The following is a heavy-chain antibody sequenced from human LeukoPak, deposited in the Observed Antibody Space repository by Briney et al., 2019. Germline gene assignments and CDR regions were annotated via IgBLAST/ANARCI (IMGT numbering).Heavy chain of an antibody. J-gene: IGHJ6*02. D-gene: IGHD6-13*01. CDR1: GYTFTSYA. Sequence: GASVKVSCKASGYTFTSYAMNWVRQAPGQGLEWMGWINTNTGNQTYAQGFTGRFVFSLDTSVSTAYLQMSSLKAEDTAVYYCARDTYSSSWYWYGMDVWGQGTTVTVSS. CDR3: ARDTYSSSWYWYGMDV. CDR2: INTNTGNQ. V-gene: IGHV7-4-1*02.